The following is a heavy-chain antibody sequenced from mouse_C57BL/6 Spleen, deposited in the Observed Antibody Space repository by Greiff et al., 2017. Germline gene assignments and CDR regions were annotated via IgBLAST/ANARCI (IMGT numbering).Heavy chain of an antibody. J-gene: IGHJ3*01. D-gene: IGHD2-4*01. CDR2: IDPSDSYT. CDR3: ATLYDYDVPWFAY. Sequence: VQLQQPGAELVMPGASVKLSCKASGYTFTSYWMHWVKQRPGQGLEWIGEIDPSDSYTNYNQKFKGKSTLTVDKSSSAAYMQLSSLTSEDSAVYYCATLYDYDVPWFAYWGQGTLVTVSA. CDR1: GYTFTSYW. V-gene: IGHV1-69*01.